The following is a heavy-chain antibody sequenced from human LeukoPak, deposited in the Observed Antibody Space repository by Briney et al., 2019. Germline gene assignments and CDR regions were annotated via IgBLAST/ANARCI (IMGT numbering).Heavy chain of an antibody. CDR1: GYSISSGYY. Sequence: PSETLSLTCAVSGYSISSGYYWGWIRQSRGKGLEWIGNIYHSGSTYKNPSLKSRVTISLDTSKNQFSLKLSSVTAADTAMYYCARLSGAPVRHPIYHFDYWGQGTLVAVSS. V-gene: IGHV4-38-2*01. CDR3: ARLSGAPVRHPIYHFDY. D-gene: IGHD2-2*02. J-gene: IGHJ4*02. CDR2: IYHSGST.